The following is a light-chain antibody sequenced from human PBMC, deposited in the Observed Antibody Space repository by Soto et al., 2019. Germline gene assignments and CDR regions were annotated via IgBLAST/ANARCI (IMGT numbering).Light chain of an antibody. J-gene: IGLJ3*02. CDR1: SSNIGSNY. CDR2: RNN. CDR3: AAWDDSLSGWV. V-gene: IGLV1-47*01. Sequence: QSVLTQPPSASGTHGQRVTISCSGRSSNIGSNYVYWYQQLPGTAPKLLIYRNNQRPSGVPDRFSGSKSGTSASLAISVLRSEDEADYYCAAWDDSLSGWVFGGGTKLTVL.